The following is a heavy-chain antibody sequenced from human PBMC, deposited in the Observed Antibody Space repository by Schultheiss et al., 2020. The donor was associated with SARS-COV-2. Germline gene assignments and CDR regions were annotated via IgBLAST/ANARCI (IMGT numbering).Heavy chain of an antibody. CDR1: GGSISSGGYY. V-gene: IGHV4-31*03. D-gene: IGHD3-3*01. CDR3: ARGSHDFWSVINPHPYYFDY. Sequence: SETLSLTCTVSGGSISSGGYYWSWIRQHPGKVLEWIGYIYYSGSTYYNPSLKSRVTISVDTSKNQFSLKLSSVTAADTAVYYCARGSHDFWSVINPHPYYFDYWGQGTLVTVSS. J-gene: IGHJ4*02. CDR2: IYYSGST.